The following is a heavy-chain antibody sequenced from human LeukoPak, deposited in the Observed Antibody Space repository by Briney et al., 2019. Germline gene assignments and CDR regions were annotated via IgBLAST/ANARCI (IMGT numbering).Heavy chain of an antibody. CDR1: GYTFTSYG. J-gene: IGHJ6*03. D-gene: IGHD2-2*01. CDR3: AGAGWRYCSSTSCSYNYYYYYMDV. V-gene: IGHV1-18*01. Sequence: ASVKVSCKASGYTFTSYGISWVRQAPGQGLEWMGWISAYNGDPNYAKTLHGRVTMTTDKSTSTRYMELRSPLSDAQTGFYFAGAGWRYCSSTSCSYNYYYYYMDVWGKGTTVTVSS. CDR2: ISAYNGDP.